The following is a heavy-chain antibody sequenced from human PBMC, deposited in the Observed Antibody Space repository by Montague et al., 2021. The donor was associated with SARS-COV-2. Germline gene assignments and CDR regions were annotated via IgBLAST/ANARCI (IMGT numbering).Heavy chain of an antibody. J-gene: IGHJ4*02. CDR2: IDPSDSYT. CDR3: AGRSYSSSWYDX. CDR1: GYSFTSYW. D-gene: IGHD6-13*01. Sequence: QSGAEVKKPGGSLRISCKGSGYSFTSYWISWVRQMPGKGLEWMGRIDPSDSYTNYSPSFQGHVTISADKSISTAYLQWSSLKASDTAMYYCAGRSYSSSWYDXWGQGTLVTVSS. V-gene: IGHV5-10-1*01.